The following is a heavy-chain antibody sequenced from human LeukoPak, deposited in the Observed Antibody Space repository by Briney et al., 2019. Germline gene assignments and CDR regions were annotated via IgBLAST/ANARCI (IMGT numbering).Heavy chain of an antibody. D-gene: IGHD5-24*01. CDR2: ISSSSSYI. Sequence: GGSLRLSCAASGFTFSSYSMNWVRQAPGKGLEWVSSISSSSSYIYYADSVKGRFTISRDNSKNTLYLQMNSLRAEDTAVYYCARDLEAEMATSWFDPWGQGTLVTVSS. J-gene: IGHJ5*02. V-gene: IGHV3-21*01. CDR3: ARDLEAEMATSWFDP. CDR1: GFTFSSYS.